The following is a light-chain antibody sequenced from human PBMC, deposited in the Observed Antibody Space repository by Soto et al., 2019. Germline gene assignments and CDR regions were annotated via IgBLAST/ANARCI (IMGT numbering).Light chain of an antibody. CDR2: GAS. Sequence: EIVMTQSPATLSVSPGERTTLSCRASQSVSSNLAWYQQKPGQAPRLLIYGASTRATGIPARFSGSGSGTEFTLTISSLQSEDFAVYYCQQYYTWPLTFGGGTKV. CDR1: QSVSSN. V-gene: IGKV3-15*01. J-gene: IGKJ4*01. CDR3: QQYYTWPLT.